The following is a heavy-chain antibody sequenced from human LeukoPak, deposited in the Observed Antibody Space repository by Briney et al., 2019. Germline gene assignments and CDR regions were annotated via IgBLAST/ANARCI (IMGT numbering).Heavy chain of an antibody. J-gene: IGHJ6*03. D-gene: IGHD6-19*01. Sequence: PGGSLRLSCAASGFTFSSYGMHWVRQAPGKGLEWVAVISYDGRNKNYADSVKGRFTVSRDNSKNTVYLEMNSLRAEDTGVYYCAKDRGAVAGVMDVWGKGTTVIVSS. CDR1: GFTFSSYG. V-gene: IGHV3-30*18. CDR2: ISYDGRNK. CDR3: AKDRGAVAGVMDV.